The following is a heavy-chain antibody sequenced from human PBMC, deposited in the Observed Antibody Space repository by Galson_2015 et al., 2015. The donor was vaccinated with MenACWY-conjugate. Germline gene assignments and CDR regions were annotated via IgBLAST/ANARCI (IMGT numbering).Heavy chain of an antibody. J-gene: IGHJ3*02. CDR2: ISGSGGTT. CDR3: ECATRHAFDI. V-gene: IGHV3-23*01. D-gene: IGHD5-24*01. Sequence: SLRLSCAASGFTFSSYAMSWVRQAPGKGLEWVSIISGSGGTTYYADSVRGWFTISRDNSKDTLYLRMNSLRAEDTAVYYCECATRHAFDIWGQGTMVPVSS. CDR1: GFTFSSYA.